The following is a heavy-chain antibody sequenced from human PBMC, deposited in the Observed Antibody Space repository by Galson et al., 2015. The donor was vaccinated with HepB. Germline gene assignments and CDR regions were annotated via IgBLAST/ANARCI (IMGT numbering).Heavy chain of an antibody. Sequence: LRLSCAASGFTFSRYAMSWVRQPPGKGLEWIGEINHSGSTNYNPSLKSRVTISVDTSKNQFSLKLSSVTAADTAVYYCARGRYYGSGRLRRDAFDIWGQGTMVTVSS. CDR3: ARGRYYGSGRLRRDAFDI. V-gene: IGHV4-34*01. CDR2: INHSGST. CDR1: GFTFSRYA. D-gene: IGHD3-10*01. J-gene: IGHJ3*02.